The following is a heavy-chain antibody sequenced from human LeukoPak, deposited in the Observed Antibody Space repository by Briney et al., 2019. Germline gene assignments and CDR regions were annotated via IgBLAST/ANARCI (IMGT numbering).Heavy chain of an antibody. Sequence: ASVKVSCKASGYTFTSYDINWVRQATGQGLKWMGWMNPNSGNTGYAQKFQGRVTMTRNTSISTAYMELSSLRSEDTAVYYCARVPQGSYVGWAISYYFDYWGQGTLVTVSS. CDR3: ARVPQGSYVGWAISYYFDY. V-gene: IGHV1-8*01. D-gene: IGHD3-10*01. CDR2: MNPNSGNT. J-gene: IGHJ4*02. CDR1: GYTFTSYD.